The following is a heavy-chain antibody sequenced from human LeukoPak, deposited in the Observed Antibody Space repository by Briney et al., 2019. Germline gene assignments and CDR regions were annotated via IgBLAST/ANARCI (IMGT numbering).Heavy chain of an antibody. D-gene: IGHD3-3*01. CDR2: NSAYNGNT. Sequence: ASVKVSCKASGYTFTGYYMHWVRQAPGQGLEWMGWNSAYNGNTNYAQKLQGRVTMTTDTSTSTAYMEPRSLRSDDTAVYYCARYYDFWSGYYLFDYWGQGTLVTVSS. J-gene: IGHJ4*02. V-gene: IGHV1-18*04. CDR3: ARYYDFWSGYYLFDY. CDR1: GYTFTGYY.